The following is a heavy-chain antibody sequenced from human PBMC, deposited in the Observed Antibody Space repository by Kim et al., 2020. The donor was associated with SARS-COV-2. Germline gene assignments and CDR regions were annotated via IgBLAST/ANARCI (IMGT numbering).Heavy chain of an antibody. CDR1: GYTFTSYA. CDR2: INAGNGNT. J-gene: IGHJ1*01. D-gene: IGHD3-22*01. CDR3: ARGSSGYLHFQH. V-gene: IGHV1-3*01. Sequence: ASVKVSCKASGYTFTSYAMHWVRQAPGQRLEWMGWINAGNGNTKYSQKFQGRVTITRDTSASTAYMELSSLRSEDTAVYYCARGSSGYLHFQHWGQGTLVTVSS.